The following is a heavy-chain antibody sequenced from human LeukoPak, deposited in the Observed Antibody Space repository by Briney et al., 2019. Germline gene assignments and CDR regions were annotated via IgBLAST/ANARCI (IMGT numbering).Heavy chain of an antibody. CDR2: ISSSSSYI. J-gene: IGHJ4*02. V-gene: IGHV3-21*01. CDR1: GYTFSSYS. D-gene: IGHD6-6*01. CDR3: ARAVRYFDY. Sequence: PGGCLRLSCAASGYTFSSYSQNWVRQARGKGLEWVSSISSSSSYIYYADSVKGRFTISRDNAKNSLYLQMNSLRAEDTAVYYCARAVRYFDYWGQGTLVTVSS.